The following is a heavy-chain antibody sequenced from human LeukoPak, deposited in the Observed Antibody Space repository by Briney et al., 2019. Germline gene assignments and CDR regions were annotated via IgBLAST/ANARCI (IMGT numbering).Heavy chain of an antibody. CDR2: IYYSGST. V-gene: IGHV4-31*11. D-gene: IGHD4-17*01. J-gene: IGHJ4*02. CDR1: GGSFSGYY. Sequence: PSETLSLTCAVYGGSFSGYYWSWIRQHPGKGLEWIGYIYYSGSTYYNPSLKSRVTISVDTSKNQFSLKLSSVTAADTAVYYCARVPAYGDYEFGYWGQGTLVTVSS. CDR3: ARVPAYGDYEFGY.